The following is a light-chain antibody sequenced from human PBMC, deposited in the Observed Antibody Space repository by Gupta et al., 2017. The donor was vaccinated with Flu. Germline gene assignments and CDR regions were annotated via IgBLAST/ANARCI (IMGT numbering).Light chain of an antibody. CDR2: WAS. CDR1: QSVLYSSNNKNY. J-gene: IGKJ1*01. CDR3: QQYYSIMWT. V-gene: IGKV4-1*01. Sequence: DIVMTQSPDSLAVSLGERATINCKSSQSVLYSSNNKNYLAWYQQKPGQPPKPLIYWASTRESGVPDRFSGSGSGTDFTLTISSLQAEDVAVYYCQQYYSIMWTFGQGTKVEIK.